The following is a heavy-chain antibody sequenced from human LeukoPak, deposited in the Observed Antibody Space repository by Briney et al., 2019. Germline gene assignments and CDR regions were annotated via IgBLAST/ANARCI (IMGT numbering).Heavy chain of an antibody. J-gene: IGHJ6*02. V-gene: IGHV3-7*01. D-gene: IGHD1-1*01. CDR3: ATYINWVAGDV. CDR2: IKQDGRDR. CDR1: GFSFSDRW. Sequence: PGGSLRLSCAASGFSFSDRWMSWVRQAPGKGLEWVANIKQDGRDRYYVDSVKGRFTISRDNAKKSLYLQMNSLRVDDTAVYYCATYINWVAGDVWGQGTTVTVSS.